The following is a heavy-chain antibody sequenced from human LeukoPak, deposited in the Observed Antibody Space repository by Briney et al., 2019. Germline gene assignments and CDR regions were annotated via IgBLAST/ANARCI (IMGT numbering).Heavy chain of an antibody. CDR1: GFSFNRYW. CDR3: ARLREIPVFGVVTKSTSYFDY. D-gene: IGHD3-3*01. J-gene: IGHJ4*02. V-gene: IGHV3-7*01. CDR2: IREEGSDK. Sequence: GGSLRLSCAASGFSFNRYWMTWVRQAPGKGLEWVSKIREEGSDKYYVDSVKGRFTISRDNAKNSLYLQMNSLRAEDTAVYYCARLREIPVFGVVTKSTSYFDYWGQGTLVTVSS.